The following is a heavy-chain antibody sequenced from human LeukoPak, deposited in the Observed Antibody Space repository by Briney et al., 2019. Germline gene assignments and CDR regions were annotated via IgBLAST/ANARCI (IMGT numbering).Heavy chain of an antibody. J-gene: IGHJ4*02. D-gene: IGHD6-19*01. Sequence: SETLSVTCTVSGGSISSYYWSWIRQPPGKGVEWIGYIYYSGSTNYNPSLKSRVTISVDTSKNQFSLKLSSVTAADTAVYYCAGAINSWYSSGSGGFDYWGQGTLVTVSS. V-gene: IGHV4-59*01. CDR2: IYYSGST. CDR3: AGAINSWYSSGSGGFDY. CDR1: GGSISSYY.